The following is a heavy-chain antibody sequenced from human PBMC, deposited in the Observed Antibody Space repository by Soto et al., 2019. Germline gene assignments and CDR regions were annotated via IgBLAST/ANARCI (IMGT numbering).Heavy chain of an antibody. V-gene: IGHV3-15*01. D-gene: IGHD2-21*01. CDR2: IKSKTDGGTT. Sequence: EVQLVESGGGLVKPGGSLRLSCAASGFTFSNAWMSWVRQAPGKGLEWVGRIKSKTDGGTTDYAAPVKGRFTISRDDSKNTLYLKMNSLKTEDTAVYYCSTDGQLRANGMGDWGQGTTVTVSS. CDR3: STDGQLRANGMGD. CDR1: GFTFSNAW. J-gene: IGHJ6*02.